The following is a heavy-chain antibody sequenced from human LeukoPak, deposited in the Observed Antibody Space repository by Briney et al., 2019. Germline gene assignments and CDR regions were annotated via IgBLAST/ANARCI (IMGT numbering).Heavy chain of an antibody. CDR1: GYSISSGYY. V-gene: IGHV4-38-2*01. CDR3: ARYTGTNWGYSFDY. CDR2: IHQSGMT. D-gene: IGHD7-27*01. Sequence: SETLSLTCAVSGYSISSGYYWSWIRQPPGKGLEWIATIHQSGMTYYNPSLKSRVTISVDTSKNQFSLKLTSVTAAGTAVYYCARYTGTNWGYSFDYWGQGTLATVSS. J-gene: IGHJ4*02.